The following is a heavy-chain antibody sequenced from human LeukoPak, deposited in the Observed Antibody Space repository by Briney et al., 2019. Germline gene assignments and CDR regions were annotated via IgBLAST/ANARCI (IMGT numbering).Heavy chain of an antibody. CDR3: AREGRYCGGGRCSYMDV. CDR1: GGSISSGSYY. D-gene: IGHD2-15*01. Sequence: SETLPLTCTVSGGSISSGSYYWSWIRQPAGKGLEWIGRIYTSGSTNYNPSLKSRVTISVDTSKNQFSLKLSSVTAADTAVYYCAREGRYCGGGRCSYMDVWGKGTTVTVSS. J-gene: IGHJ6*03. CDR2: IYTSGST. V-gene: IGHV4-61*02.